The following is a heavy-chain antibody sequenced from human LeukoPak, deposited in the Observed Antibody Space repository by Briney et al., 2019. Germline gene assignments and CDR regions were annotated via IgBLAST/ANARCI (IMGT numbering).Heavy chain of an antibody. Sequence: GASVKVSCKASGYTFTSYDINWVRQATGQGLEWMGWMNPNSGNAGYAQKFLGRVTMTRNTSISTAYMELSSLRSEDTAVYYCARGKAAAGSRYHRFYNWFDPWGQGTLVTVSS. CDR2: MNPNSGNA. J-gene: IGHJ5*02. CDR3: ARGKAAAGSRYHRFYNWFDP. CDR1: GYTFTSYD. D-gene: IGHD6-13*01. V-gene: IGHV1-8*02.